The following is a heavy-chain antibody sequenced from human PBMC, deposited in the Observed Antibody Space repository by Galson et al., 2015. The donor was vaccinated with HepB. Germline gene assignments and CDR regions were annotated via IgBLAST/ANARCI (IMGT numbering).Heavy chain of an antibody. CDR3: ARVGYCSSTSCLIYYYYYMDV. Sequence: SLRLSCAASGFTFSSYSMNWVRQAPGKGLEWVSSISSSSSHIYYADSVKGRFTISRDNAKNSLYLQMNSLRAEDTAVYYCARVGYCSSTSCLIYYYYYMDVWGKGTTVTVSS. J-gene: IGHJ6*03. V-gene: IGHV3-21*01. CDR2: ISSSSSHI. CDR1: GFTFSSYS. D-gene: IGHD2-2*03.